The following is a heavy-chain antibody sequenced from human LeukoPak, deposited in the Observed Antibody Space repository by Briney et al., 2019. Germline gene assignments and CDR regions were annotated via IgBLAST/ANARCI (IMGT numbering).Heavy chain of an antibody. J-gene: IGHJ4*02. Sequence: GGSLRLSCTTSGFIFYDYGMHWVRRASGKGLECVASVRHDGVDKYYSESVKGRFTISKDNTKNTVFLYMNSLRPEDTAVYYCVRWSGTYPLYYLDYWGQGTPVTVSS. CDR2: VRHDGVDK. V-gene: IGHV3-30*02. CDR3: VRWSGTYPLYYLDY. CDR1: GFIFYDYG. D-gene: IGHD1-26*01.